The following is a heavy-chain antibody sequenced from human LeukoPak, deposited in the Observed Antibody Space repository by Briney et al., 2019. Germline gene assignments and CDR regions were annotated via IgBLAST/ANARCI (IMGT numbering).Heavy chain of an antibody. D-gene: IGHD3-10*01. J-gene: IGHJ4*02. V-gene: IGHV3-30*02. CDR1: GFTFSSYG. CDR2: IRYDGSNK. CDR3: AKDYGSDPYYFDY. Sequence: GGSLRLSCAASGFTFSSYGMHWVRQAPGKGLEWVAFIRYDGSNKYYADSVKGRFTISRDNSKNTLYLQMNSLRAEDTAVYYCAKDYGSDPYYFDYWGQGTLVTVSS.